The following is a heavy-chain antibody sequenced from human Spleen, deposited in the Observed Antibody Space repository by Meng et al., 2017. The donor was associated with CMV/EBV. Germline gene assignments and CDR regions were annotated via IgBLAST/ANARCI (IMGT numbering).Heavy chain of an antibody. Sequence: GGSLRLSCAASGFTFDDYAMHWVRQAPGKGLEWVSGISWNSGSIGYADSVKGRFTISRDNAKNSLYLQMNSLRAEDTALYYCAKDRGAYCVGDCPLHSTAYYYYGMDVWGQGTTVTVSS. J-gene: IGHJ6*02. CDR2: ISWNSGSI. CDR1: GFTFDDYA. V-gene: IGHV3-9*01. CDR3: AKDRGAYCVGDCPLHSTAYYYYGMDV. D-gene: IGHD2-21*01.